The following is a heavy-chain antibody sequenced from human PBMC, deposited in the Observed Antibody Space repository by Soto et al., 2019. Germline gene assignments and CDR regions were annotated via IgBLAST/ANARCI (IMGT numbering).Heavy chain of an antibody. J-gene: IGHJ3*02. CDR2: INPSGGST. CDR1: GYTFTSYY. D-gene: IGHD3-16*01. V-gene: IGHV1-46*01. CDR3: ARGFEGVGRDGYNYAFDI. Sequence: ASVKVSCKASGYTFTSYYMHWVRQAPGQGLEWMGIINPSGGSTSYAQKFQGRVTMTRDTSTSTVYMELSSLRSEDTAVYYCARGFEGVGRDGYNYAFDIWGQGTMVTVSS.